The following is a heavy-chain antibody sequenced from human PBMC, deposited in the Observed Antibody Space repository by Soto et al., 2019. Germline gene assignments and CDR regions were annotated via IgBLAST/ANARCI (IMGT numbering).Heavy chain of an antibody. D-gene: IGHD3-22*01. V-gene: IGHV4-59*01. J-gene: IGHJ4*02. CDR1: DGAITCYY. Sequence: TSETLSLTCTVSDGAITCYYWSWIRQSPGEGLEWIGYVYNTGSPSYNPSLKSRVTMSVDASTNQFSLILTSVTATDTAVYYCAGERLTGSGYFDYWGQGALVTVSS. CDR3: AGERLTGSGYFDY. CDR2: VYNTGSP.